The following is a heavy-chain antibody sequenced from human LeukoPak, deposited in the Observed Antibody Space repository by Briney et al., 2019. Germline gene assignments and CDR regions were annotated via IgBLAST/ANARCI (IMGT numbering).Heavy chain of an antibody. CDR2: ISSSSRSI. V-gene: IGHV3-48*03. D-gene: IGHD1-26*01. CDR1: GFTFSNYE. CDR3: ARDRDGSYYYDAFDI. Sequence: PGGSLRLSCAASGFTFSNYEMNWVCQAPGKGLEWVSSISSSSRSIYYADSVKGRFTISRDNTKNSLSLQMNSLRAEDTAVYYCARDRDGSYYYDAFDIWGQGTMVTVPS. J-gene: IGHJ3*02.